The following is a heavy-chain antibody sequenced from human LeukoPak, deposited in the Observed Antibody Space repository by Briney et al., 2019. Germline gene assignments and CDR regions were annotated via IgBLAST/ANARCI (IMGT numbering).Heavy chain of an antibody. D-gene: IGHD3-10*01. CDR1: GGSISSYY. Sequence: SETLSLTCTVSGGSISSYYWSWIRQPPGKGLEWIGYIYYSGSTNYNPSLKSRVTMSVDTSKKQFSLKLSSVTAADTAVYYCARDRYGSGTSLYYFESWGQGTLVTVSS. CDR3: ARDRYGSGTSLYYFES. V-gene: IGHV4-59*01. J-gene: IGHJ4*02. CDR2: IYYSGST.